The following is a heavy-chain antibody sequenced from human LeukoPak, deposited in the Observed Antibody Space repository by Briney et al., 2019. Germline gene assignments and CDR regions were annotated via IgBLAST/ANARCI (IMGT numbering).Heavy chain of an antibody. CDR3: ARQFLVGSTFHAFDL. V-gene: IGHV4-4*07. D-gene: IGHD1-26*01. J-gene: IGHJ3*01. CDR1: VVSMNGYY. CDR2: VDSSENT. Sequence: SETLSLTCSVSVVSMNGYYWSWLRQSAGNRLEWIGHVDSSENTNYNPSLESRVTMSVDTSKKQFSLKLTSVTAADMAVYFCARQFLVGSTFHAFDLWGQGTRVTVSS.